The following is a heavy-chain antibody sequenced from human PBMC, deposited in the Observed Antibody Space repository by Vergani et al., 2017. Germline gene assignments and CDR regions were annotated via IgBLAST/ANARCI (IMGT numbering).Heavy chain of an antibody. CDR2: ISSSSSYT. Sequence: QVQLVESGGGLVKPGGSLRLSCAASGFTFSDYYMSWIRQAPGKGLEWVSYISSSSSYTNYADSVKGRFTISRDNAKYSLYLQMNSLRAEDTAVYYCARDSGKNYGMDVWGQGTTVTVSS. J-gene: IGHJ6*02. CDR3: ARDSGKNYGMDV. CDR1: GFTFSDYY. V-gene: IGHV3-11*05. D-gene: IGHD3-10*01.